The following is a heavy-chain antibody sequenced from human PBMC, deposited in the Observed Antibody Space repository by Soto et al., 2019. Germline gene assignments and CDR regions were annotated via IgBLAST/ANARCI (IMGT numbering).Heavy chain of an antibody. Sequence: SETLSLTCTVSGGSISSYYWSWIRQPPGKGLEWIGYIYYSGSTNYNPSLKSRVTISVDTSKNQFSLKLSSVTAADTAVYYCARNRRGYYDMSGYYYYYYAMDVWGQGTTVTV. D-gene: IGHD3-22*01. CDR2: IYYSGST. V-gene: IGHV4-59*08. J-gene: IGHJ6*02. CDR1: GGSISSYY. CDR3: ARNRRGYYDMSGYYYYYYAMDV.